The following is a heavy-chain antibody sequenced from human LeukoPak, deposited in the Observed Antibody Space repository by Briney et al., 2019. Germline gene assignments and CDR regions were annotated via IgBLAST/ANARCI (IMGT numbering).Heavy chain of an antibody. Sequence: PSETLSLTCTVSGGSVSSGSYYWSWIRQPPGKGLEWSGYIDYSGSTNYNPSLKSRVTISVDTSKNQFYLKLRSVTAADTAVYYCARDRREAAAGYYYYYGMDVWGQGTTVRVSS. D-gene: IGHD6-13*01. CDR3: ARDRREAAAGYYYYYGMDV. V-gene: IGHV4-61*01. CDR1: GGSVSSGSYY. CDR2: IDYSGST. J-gene: IGHJ6*02.